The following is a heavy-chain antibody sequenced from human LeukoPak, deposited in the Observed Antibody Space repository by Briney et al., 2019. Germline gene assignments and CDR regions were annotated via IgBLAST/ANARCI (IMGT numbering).Heavy chain of an antibody. CDR1: GFTFNRYS. Sequence: GGSLRLSCAASGFTFNRYSMNWVRQAPGKGLEWVSAISGAGGTTLYADSVKGRFTISRDNSKNTLYLQMTSLRVEDTAVYYCARDPNGDYIGAFEIWGQGTMVTVSS. CDR2: ISGAGGTT. V-gene: IGHV3-23*01. CDR3: ARDPNGDYIGAFEI. D-gene: IGHD4-17*01. J-gene: IGHJ3*02.